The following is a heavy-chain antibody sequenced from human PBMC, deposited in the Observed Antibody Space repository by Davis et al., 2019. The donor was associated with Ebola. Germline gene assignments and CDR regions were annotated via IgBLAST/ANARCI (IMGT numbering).Heavy chain of an antibody. CDR2: ISASGGST. Sequence: GESLKISCAASGFTFSTNAMTWVRQAPGRGLEWVAVISASGGSTKYADSVKGRFTISRDNSKNTLYLQMNSLRAEDTAVYHCAKDFSGSHRCPDCWGQGTLVTVSS. CDR1: GFTFSTNA. J-gene: IGHJ4*02. D-gene: IGHD6-25*01. CDR3: AKDFSGSHRCPDC. V-gene: IGHV3-23*01.